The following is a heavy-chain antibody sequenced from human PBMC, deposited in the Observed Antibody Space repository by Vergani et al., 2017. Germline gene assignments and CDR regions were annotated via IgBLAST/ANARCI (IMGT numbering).Heavy chain of an antibody. CDR3: ARSDRAVVTQPFDY. V-gene: IGHV4-30-4*08. D-gene: IGHD4-23*01. CDR2: IDYSGST. J-gene: IGHJ4*02. CDR1: GGSISSGDYY. Sequence: QVQLQESGPGLVKPSQTLSLTCTVSGGSISSGDYYWSWIRQPPGKGLEWIGYIDYSGSTYYNPSLTSRVTRSVDTSKNQFSLKLSSVTAADTPVYYCARSDRAVVTQPFDYWGQGTLVTVSS.